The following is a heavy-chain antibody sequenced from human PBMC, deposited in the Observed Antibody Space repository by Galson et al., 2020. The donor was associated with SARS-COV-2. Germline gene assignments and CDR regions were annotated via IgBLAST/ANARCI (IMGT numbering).Heavy chain of an antibody. Sequence: SLRLSCAASGFTVSSNYMSWVRQAPGKGLEWVSVIYSGGSTYYADSVKGRFTISRDNSKNTLYLQMNSLRAEDTAVYYCARGYSSSWYPTYYYYGMDVWGQGTTVTVSS. CDR2: IYSGGST. J-gene: IGHJ6*02. CDR1: GFTVSSNY. CDR3: ARGYSSSWYPTYYYYGMDV. V-gene: IGHV3-53*01. D-gene: IGHD6-13*01.